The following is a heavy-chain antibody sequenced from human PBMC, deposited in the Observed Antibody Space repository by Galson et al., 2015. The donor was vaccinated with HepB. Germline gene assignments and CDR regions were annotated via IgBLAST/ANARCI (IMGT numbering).Heavy chain of an antibody. CDR3: ARGLGSTSCGNWFNP. D-gene: IGHD2-2*01. CDR2: INHSGST. J-gene: IGHJ5*02. CDR1: GGSFSGYY. Sequence: LSLTCAVYGGSFSGYYWSWIRQPPGKGLEWIGEINHSGSTNYNPSLKSRVTISVDTSKNQFSLKLSSVTAADTAVYYCARGLGSTSCGNWFNPWGQGTLVTVSS. V-gene: IGHV4-34*01.